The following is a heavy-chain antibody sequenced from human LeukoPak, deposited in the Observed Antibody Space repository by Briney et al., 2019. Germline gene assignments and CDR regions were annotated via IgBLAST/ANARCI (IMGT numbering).Heavy chain of an antibody. D-gene: IGHD1-20*01. CDR3: ARDNRYNWNYYDY. CDR1: GGSISSGGYY. CDR2: IYYSGST. Sequence: SQTLSLTCTVSGGSISSGGYYWRWIRQHPGKGLEWIGYIYYSGSTYYNPSLKSRVTISVDTSKNQFSLKLSSVTAADTAVYYCARDNRYNWNYYDYWGQGTLVTVSS. V-gene: IGHV4-31*03. J-gene: IGHJ4*02.